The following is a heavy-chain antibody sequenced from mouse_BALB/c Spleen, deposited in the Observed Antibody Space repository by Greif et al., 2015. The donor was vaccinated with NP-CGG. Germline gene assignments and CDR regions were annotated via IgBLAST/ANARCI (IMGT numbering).Heavy chain of an antibody. V-gene: IGHV1-84*02. J-gene: IGHJ4*01. Sequence: QVQLQQSGPDLVKPGASVKISCKASGYTFTDYYINWVKQKPGQGLEWIGWIYTGSGNTKYNEKFKGKATLTVDTSSSTAYMQLSSLTSEDTAVYFCARRTGTEAMDYWGQGTSLTVSS. CDR3: ARRTGTEAMDY. D-gene: IGHD4-1*01. CDR1: GYTFTDYY. CDR2: IYTGSGNT.